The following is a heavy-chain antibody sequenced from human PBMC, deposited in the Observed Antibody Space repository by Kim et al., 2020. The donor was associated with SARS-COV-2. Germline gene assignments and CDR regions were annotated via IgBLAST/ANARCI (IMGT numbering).Heavy chain of an antibody. V-gene: IGHV3-30*18. D-gene: IGHD2-15*01. CDR3: AKVRHWAYCSGGACYTYAMDV. J-gene: IGHJ6*02. Sequence: GGSLRLSCAASGFTFSAYGMHWVRQAPGKGLEWVAVISYDGSNKYYADSVKGRFTISRDNSKNTLYLQMNSLRAEDTAVYYCAKVRHWAYCSGGACYTYAMDVWGQGTTVTVSS. CDR2: ISYDGSNK. CDR1: GFTFSAYG.